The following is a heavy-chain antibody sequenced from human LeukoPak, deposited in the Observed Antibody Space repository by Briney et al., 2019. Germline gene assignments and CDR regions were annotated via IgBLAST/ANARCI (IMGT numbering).Heavy chain of an antibody. V-gene: IGHV1-46*01. J-gene: IGHJ5*02. Sequence: ASVKVSCKASGYTFTSYYMHWVRQAPGQGLEWMGIINPSGGSTSYVQKFQGRVTMTRDTSTSTVYMELSSLRSEDTAVYYCARDPSRVTTPEYNWFDPWGQGTLVTVSS. D-gene: IGHD4-17*01. CDR1: GYTFTSYY. CDR2: INPSGGST. CDR3: ARDPSRVTTPEYNWFDP.